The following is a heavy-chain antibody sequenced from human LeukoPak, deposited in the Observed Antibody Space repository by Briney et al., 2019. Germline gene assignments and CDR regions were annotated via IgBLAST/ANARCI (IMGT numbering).Heavy chain of an antibody. CDR3: AKQSIAAPRYYYYYMDV. CDR2: ISGSGGST. D-gene: IGHD6-6*01. J-gene: IGHJ6*03. CDR1: GFTFSSYA. V-gene: IGHV3-23*01. Sequence: GGSLRLYCAASGFTFSSYAMSWVRQAPGKGLEWVSAISGSGGSTYYADSVKGRFTISRDNSKNTLYLQMNSLRAEDTAVYYCAKQSIAAPRYYYYYMDVWGKGTTVTVSS.